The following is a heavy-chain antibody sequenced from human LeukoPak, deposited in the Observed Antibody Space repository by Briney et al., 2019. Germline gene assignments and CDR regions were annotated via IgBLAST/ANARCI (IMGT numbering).Heavy chain of an antibody. CDR1: GFTFSSYA. D-gene: IGHD2-2*01. V-gene: IGHV3-15*01. J-gene: IGHJ6*02. CDR2: IKSKTDGCTT. CDR3: TTAPDIVVVPAATEAEYGMDV. Sequence: PGGSLRLSCAASGFTFSSYAMSWVRQAPGKGLEWVGRIKSKTDGCTTDYAAPVKGRFTISRDDSKNTLYLQMNSLKTEDTAVYYCTTAPDIVVVPAATEAEYGMDVWGQGTTVTVSS.